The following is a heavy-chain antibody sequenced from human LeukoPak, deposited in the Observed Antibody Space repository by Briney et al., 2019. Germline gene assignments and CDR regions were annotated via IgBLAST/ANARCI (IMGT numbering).Heavy chain of an antibody. Sequence: ASVKVSCKASGYTFTGYYLHWVRQAPGQGLEWMEWINPNSGGTSYSQKFQGRVTMTRDTSISTAYMELSRLRSDDTSVYYCARGPNYYDTSGFNFDNWGQGTLVTVSS. V-gene: IGHV1-2*02. J-gene: IGHJ4*02. CDR3: ARGPNYYDTSGFNFDN. CDR2: INPNSGGT. CDR1: GYTFTGYY. D-gene: IGHD3-22*01.